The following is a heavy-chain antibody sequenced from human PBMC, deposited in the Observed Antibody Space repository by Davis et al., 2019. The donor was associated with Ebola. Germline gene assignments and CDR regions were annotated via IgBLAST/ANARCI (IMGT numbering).Heavy chain of an antibody. CDR2: ISSSGSTI. CDR1: GFTFSDYY. V-gene: IGHV3-11*01. J-gene: IGHJ6*02. D-gene: IGHD1-7*01. Sequence: GGSLRLSCAASGFTFSDYYMSWIRQAPGKGLEWVSYISSSGSTIYYADSVKGRFTISRDNAKNSLYLQMNSLRAEDTAVYYCARDEMDNWNYQSYYYGMDVWGQGTTVTVSS. CDR3: ARDEMDNWNYQSYYYGMDV.